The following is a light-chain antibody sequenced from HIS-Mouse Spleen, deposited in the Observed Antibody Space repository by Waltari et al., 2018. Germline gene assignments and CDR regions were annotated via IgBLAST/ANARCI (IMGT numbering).Light chain of an antibody. CDR3: CSYAGSSTVV. Sequence: QSALTQPASVSGSPGQSITTPCTGTSSDVGRYNLVPWYQQHPGKAPKLMIYEGSQRPSGVSNRFSGSKSGNTASLTISGLQAEDEADYYCCSYAGSSTVVFGGGTKLTVL. CDR2: EGS. CDR1: SSDVGRYNL. V-gene: IGLV2-23*01. J-gene: IGLJ2*01.